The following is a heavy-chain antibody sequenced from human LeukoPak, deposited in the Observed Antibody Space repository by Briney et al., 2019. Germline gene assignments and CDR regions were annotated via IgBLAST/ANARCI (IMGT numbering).Heavy chain of an antibody. CDR2: IYYSGTT. J-gene: IGHJ4*02. V-gene: IGHV4-59*01. CDR3: ARGVYIAAAQYGY. D-gene: IGHD6-13*01. Sequence: SETLSLTCTVSGGSISSYYWSWLRQPPGKGLEWIGYIYYSGTTNYNPSLKSRVTIAVDTSKNQFSLKLSSVTAADTAVYYCARGVYIAAAQYGYWGQGTLVTVSS. CDR1: GGSISSYY.